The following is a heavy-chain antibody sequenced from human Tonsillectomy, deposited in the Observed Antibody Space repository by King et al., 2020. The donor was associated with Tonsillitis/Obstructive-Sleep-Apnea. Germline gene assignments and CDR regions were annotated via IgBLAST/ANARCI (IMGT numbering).Heavy chain of an antibody. CDR2: ISDTGTYI. J-gene: IGHJ4*02. CDR1: GFTFSYYS. V-gene: IGHV3-21*01. Sequence: EVQLVESGGGLVKPGGSLRLSCAASGFTFSYYSLNWVRQAPGKGLEWVASISDTGTYIYYADSVVGRFTISRDNAENPLFLQMNNLRAEDTARYFCARDRGQRGAKYYFDFWGQGALVTVSS. CDR3: ARDRGQRGAKYYFDF.